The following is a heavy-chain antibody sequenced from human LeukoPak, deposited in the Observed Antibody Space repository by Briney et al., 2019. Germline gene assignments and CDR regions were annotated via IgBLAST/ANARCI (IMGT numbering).Heavy chain of an antibody. V-gene: IGHV1-18*01. D-gene: IGHD2-8*01. J-gene: IGHJ5*02. CDR2: LSTYNVNT. CDR3: SRAGYCTTVVCNPEADWFDP. CDR1: GYTFTNYG. Sequence: AAVKVPCKASGYTFTNYGLTLVRQAPGQGLEWMGWLSTYNVNTHTAQMLQGRVTITTDTSTSTPYMELRRLRSDETATYYWSRAGYCTTVVCNPEADWFDPWGQGTLVTVSS.